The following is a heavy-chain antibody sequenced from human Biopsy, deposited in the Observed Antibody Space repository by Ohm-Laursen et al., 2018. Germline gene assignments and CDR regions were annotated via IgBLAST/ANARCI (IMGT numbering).Heavy chain of an antibody. CDR1: GYTFTGYH. J-gene: IGHJ5*02. CDR3: TRGGYYYDSLAYYYWFDP. Sequence: SVKVSCKASGYTFTGYHVHWVRQAPGQGLEWMGWINAKTGDTSYAQKFQGRVTMTRDTSISTAYVDLSSLRSDDTAGYYCTRGGYYYDSLAYYYWFDPWGQGTLVTVSS. D-gene: IGHD3-22*01. V-gene: IGHV1-2*02. CDR2: INAKTGDT.